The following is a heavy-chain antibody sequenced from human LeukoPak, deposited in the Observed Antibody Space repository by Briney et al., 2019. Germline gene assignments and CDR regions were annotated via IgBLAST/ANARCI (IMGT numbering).Heavy chain of an antibody. CDR1: GGSISSYY. Sequence: PSETLSLTCTVSGGSISSYYWSWIRQPPGKGLEWIGYIYHSGSTYYNPSLKSRVTISVDRSKNQFSLKLSSVTAADTAVYYCAREFKLSFDPWGQGTLVTVSS. J-gene: IGHJ5*02. CDR3: AREFKLSFDP. V-gene: IGHV4-59*12. CDR2: IYHSGST. D-gene: IGHD3-16*02.